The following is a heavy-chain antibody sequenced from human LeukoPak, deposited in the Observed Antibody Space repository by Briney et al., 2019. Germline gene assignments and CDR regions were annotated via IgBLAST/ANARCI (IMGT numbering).Heavy chain of an antibody. CDR2: INPNSGGT. V-gene: IGHV1-2*02. CDR3: ARVRVGAAAHFDY. J-gene: IGHJ4*02. CDR1: GYTFTGYY. Sequence: ASVKVSCKASGYTFTGYYMHWVRQAPGQGLEWMGWINPNSGGTNYAQKFQGRVTMTRDTSISTAYVELSRLRSDDTAVYYCARVRVGAAAHFDYWGQGTLVTVSS. D-gene: IGHD6-13*01.